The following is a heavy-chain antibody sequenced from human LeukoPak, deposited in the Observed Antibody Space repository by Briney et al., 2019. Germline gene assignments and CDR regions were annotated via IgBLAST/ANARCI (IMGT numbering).Heavy chain of an antibody. J-gene: IGHJ3*01. CDR2: IYPDDSDT. CDR3: ARPNITSYYDSRGYDAFDV. D-gene: IGHD3-22*01. Sequence: GESLKISFRGSGXSFTTYCIAWVRQMPGKGLEWMGIIYPDDSDTRYSPSFQGQVTISADKSVRTAYLQWSSLKASDTAMYYCARPNITSYYDSRGYDAFDVWGQGTMVTVSS. CDR1: GXSFTTYC. V-gene: IGHV5-51*01.